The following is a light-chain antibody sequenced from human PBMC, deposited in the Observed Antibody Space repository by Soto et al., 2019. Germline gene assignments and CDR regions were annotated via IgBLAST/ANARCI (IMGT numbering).Light chain of an antibody. CDR3: QQRHMWPIT. CDR2: DAS. V-gene: IGKV3-11*01. J-gene: IGKJ5*01. Sequence: ELVLTQSPATLSLSPGESATLSCRASQTVSRFLAWYQQKPGQAPRLLIYDASKRATGIPARFSGSGSGTDFTLTISSLEPEDSAVYYCQQRHMWPITFGQGTRLEIK. CDR1: QTVSRF.